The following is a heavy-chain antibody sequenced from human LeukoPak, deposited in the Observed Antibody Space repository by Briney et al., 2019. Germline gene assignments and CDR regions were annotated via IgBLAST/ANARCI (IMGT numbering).Heavy chain of an antibody. Sequence: SVKVSCKASGGTFSSYAISWVRQAPGQGLEWMGRIIPILGIANYAQKFQGRVTITADKSTSTAYMELSSLRSEDTAVYYCARGAVAVAIDYWGQGTLVTVSS. D-gene: IGHD6-19*01. CDR2: IIPILGIA. CDR1: GGTFSSYA. CDR3: ARGAVAVAIDY. V-gene: IGHV1-69*04. J-gene: IGHJ4*02.